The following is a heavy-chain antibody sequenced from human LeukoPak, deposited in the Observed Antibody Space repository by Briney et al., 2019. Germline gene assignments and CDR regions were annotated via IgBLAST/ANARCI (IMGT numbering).Heavy chain of an antibody. CDR1: GGTFSSYA. V-gene: IGHV1-69*04. Sequence: GASVKVSCKASGGTFSSYAISWVRQAPGQGLEWMGRIIPILGIANYAQKFQGRVTITADKSTSTAYMELSSLRSEDTAVYYCAREDPQTKVPEGMDVWGQGTTVTVSS. J-gene: IGHJ6*02. CDR2: IIPILGIA. D-gene: IGHD4/OR15-4a*01. CDR3: AREDPQTKVPEGMDV.